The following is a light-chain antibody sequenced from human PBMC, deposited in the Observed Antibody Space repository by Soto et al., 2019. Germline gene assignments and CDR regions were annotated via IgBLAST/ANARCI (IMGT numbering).Light chain of an antibody. CDR3: AAWDDSLNGLV. CDR1: SSNIGSNS. Sequence: QSVLTQPPSASGTPGQRLTISCSGSSSNIGSNSVTWYQQLPGTAPKVLIHSNDRRPSGVPDRFSVSKSGTSASLAISGLLSDDEADYYCAAWDDSLNGLVFGGGTKLTVL. V-gene: IGLV1-44*01. CDR2: SND. J-gene: IGLJ2*01.